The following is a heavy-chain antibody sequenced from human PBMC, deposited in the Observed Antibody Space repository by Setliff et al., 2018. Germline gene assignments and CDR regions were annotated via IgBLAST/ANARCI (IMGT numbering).Heavy chain of an antibody. CDR2: IRNKVNSYIT. J-gene: IGHJ4*02. V-gene: IGHV3-72*01. CDR3: AKARSAGQWLVYFDY. Sequence: GGSLRLSCAASGFTFSDHYMDWVRQAPGKGLEWVGRIRNKVNSYITQYAASVEGRFTISRDDSKNSLYLQVNSLRAEDTAVYYCAKARSAGQWLVYFDYWGQGTLVTVSS. CDR1: GFTFSDHY. D-gene: IGHD6-19*01.